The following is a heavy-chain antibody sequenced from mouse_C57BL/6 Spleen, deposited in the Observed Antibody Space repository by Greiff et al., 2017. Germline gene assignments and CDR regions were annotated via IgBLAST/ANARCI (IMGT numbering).Heavy chain of an antibody. CDR3: ARGGGKTDDAMDY. D-gene: IGHD3-2*01. J-gene: IGHJ4*01. Sequence: VQLQQSGPELVKPGASVKMSCKASGYTFTDYNMHWVKQSHGKSLEWIGYINPNNGGTSYNQKFKGKATLTVNKSSSTAYMELRSLTSEDSAVYYCARGGGKTDDAMDYWGQGTSVTVSS. V-gene: IGHV1-22*01. CDR1: GYTFTDYN. CDR2: INPNNGGT.